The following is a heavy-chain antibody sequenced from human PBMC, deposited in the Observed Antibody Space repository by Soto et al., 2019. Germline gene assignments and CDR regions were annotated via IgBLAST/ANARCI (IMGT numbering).Heavy chain of an antibody. D-gene: IGHD3-9*01. Sequence: ASVKVSCKVSGYTLTELSMHWVRQAPGKGLEWMGGFDPEDGETIYAQKFRGRVTMTEDTSTDTAYMELSSLRSEDTAVYYCATIVNYDILTGYSENPNYYYGMDVWGQGTTVTVSS. J-gene: IGHJ6*02. CDR2: FDPEDGET. V-gene: IGHV1-24*01. CDR1: GYTLTELS. CDR3: ATIVNYDILTGYSENPNYYYGMDV.